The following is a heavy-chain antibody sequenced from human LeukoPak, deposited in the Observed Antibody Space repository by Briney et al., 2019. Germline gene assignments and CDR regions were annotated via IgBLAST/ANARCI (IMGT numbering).Heavy chain of an antibody. Sequence: GGSLRLSCAASGFTVSSNYMSWVSKAPGIGMEGVSVIYSGGSTYYGDSVKGRFTISRDNSKNTLYLQMNSLRAEDTAVYYCARFCDYYDSSGPSCIECWGQGTLVTVSS. CDR3: ARFCDYYDSSGPSCIEC. J-gene: IGHJ4*02. V-gene: IGHV3-53*01. D-gene: IGHD3-22*01. CDR2: IYSGGST. CDR1: GFTVSSNY.